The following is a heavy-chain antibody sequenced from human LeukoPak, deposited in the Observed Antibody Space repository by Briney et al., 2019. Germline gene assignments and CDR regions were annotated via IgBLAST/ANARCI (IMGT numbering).Heavy chain of an antibody. CDR1: GFTFSDYY. CDR3: ARDSTWLEYYFDY. J-gene: IGHJ4*02. V-gene: IGHV3-11*04. CDR2: ISSSGSTI. D-gene: IGHD6-19*01. Sequence: PGGSLRLSCAASGFTFSDYYMSWIRQAPGKGLEWVSYISSSGSTIYYADSVKGRFTISRDNAKNSLYLQMNSLRDEDTAVYYCARDSTWLEYYFDYWGQGTLVTVSS.